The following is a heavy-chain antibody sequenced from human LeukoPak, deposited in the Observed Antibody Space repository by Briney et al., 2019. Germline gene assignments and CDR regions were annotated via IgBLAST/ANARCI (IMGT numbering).Heavy chain of an antibody. J-gene: IGHJ3*02. CDR3: AKRRRIAGGAFDI. V-gene: IGHV3-23*01. Sequence: RAGGSLRLSCAASGFTFSSYAMSWVRQAPGKGLDWVSAISGSGGSAYYADSVKGRFTISRDNSKNTLYLQMNSLRAEDTAVYYCAKRRRIAGGAFDIWGQGTMVTVSS. D-gene: IGHD6-13*01. CDR1: GFTFSSYA. CDR2: ISGSGGSA.